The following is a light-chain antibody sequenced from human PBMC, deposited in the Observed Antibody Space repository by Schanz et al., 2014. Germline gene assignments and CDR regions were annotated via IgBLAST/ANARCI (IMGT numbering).Light chain of an antibody. CDR2: EVN. Sequence: QSALTQPPSASGSPGQSVTISCTGTSSDVGGYNYVSWYQHHPGKAPKFMIYEVNKRPSGVPDRFSGSKSGNTASLTVSGLQAEDEADYYCTTYTNTVVFGGGTKLTVL. CDR1: SSDVGGYNY. CDR3: TTYTNTVV. V-gene: IGLV2-8*01. J-gene: IGLJ2*01.